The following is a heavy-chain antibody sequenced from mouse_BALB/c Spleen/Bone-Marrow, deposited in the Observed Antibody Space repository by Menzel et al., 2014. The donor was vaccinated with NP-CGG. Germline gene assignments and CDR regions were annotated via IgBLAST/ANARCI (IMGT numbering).Heavy chain of an antibody. Sequence: VQLQQSGPGLVAPSPRLSISCTVYGFSLTSYGVHWVRQPPGKGLEWLGVIWAGGSTNYNSALMSRLSISKDNSKSQVFLKMNSLQTDDTARDYCARTGFDYWGQGNTLTVSS. J-gene: IGHJ2*01. CDR3: ARTGFDY. CDR2: IWAGGST. V-gene: IGHV2-9*02. CDR1: GFSLTSYG.